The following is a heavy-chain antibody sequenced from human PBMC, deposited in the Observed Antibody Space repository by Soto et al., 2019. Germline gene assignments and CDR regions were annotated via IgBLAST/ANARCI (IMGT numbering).Heavy chain of an antibody. CDR3: AVGYYDFWSGYTPLTYYFDY. J-gene: IGHJ4*02. CDR2: TYYRSKWYN. CDR1: GDSVSSNSAA. Sequence: SQTLSLTCAISGDSVSSNSAAWNWIRQSPSRGLEWLGRTYYRSKWYNDYAVSVKSRITINPDTSKNQFSLQLNSVTPEDTAVYYCAVGYYDFWSGYTPLTYYFDYWGQGTPVTVSS. D-gene: IGHD3-3*01. V-gene: IGHV6-1*01.